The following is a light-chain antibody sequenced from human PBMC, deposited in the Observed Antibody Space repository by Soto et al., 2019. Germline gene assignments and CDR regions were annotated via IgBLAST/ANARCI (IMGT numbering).Light chain of an antibody. CDR2: DAS. CDR3: QQYDTLSFT. Sequence: DIQMTQSPSSLSASVGDRVTITCQASHDISNYLNWYQQKLGKAPKLLIYDASNLEPGVPSRFSGSGSGTKFIFTISSLQPEDFATYYCQQYDTLSFTFGPGTKVDL. CDR1: HDISNY. V-gene: IGKV1-33*01. J-gene: IGKJ3*01.